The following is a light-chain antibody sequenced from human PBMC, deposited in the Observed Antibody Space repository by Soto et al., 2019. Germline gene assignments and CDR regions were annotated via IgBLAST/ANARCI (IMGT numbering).Light chain of an antibody. Sequence: IQLTQSPSSLSASVGDRVTITCRASQGISSYLAWCQQKPGKAPNLLIYAASTLQSGVPSRFSGSGSGTDFTLTISSLQPEDFATYYCLQHNSYSWTFGQGTKVDIK. CDR3: LQHNSYSWT. V-gene: IGKV1-9*01. CDR1: QGISSY. CDR2: AAS. J-gene: IGKJ1*01.